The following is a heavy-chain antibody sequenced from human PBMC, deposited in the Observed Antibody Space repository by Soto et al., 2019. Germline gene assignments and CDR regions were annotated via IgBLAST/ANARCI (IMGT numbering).Heavy chain of an antibody. Sequence: PGGSLRLSCAASGFTFSSYGMHWDRQAPGKGLEWVAVIWYDGSNKYYADSVKGRFTISRDNSKNTLYLQMNSLRAEDTAVYYCARDGDIVVVVAATLDAFDIWGQGTXVTVSS. J-gene: IGHJ3*02. CDR3: ARDGDIVVVVAATLDAFDI. D-gene: IGHD2-15*01. CDR2: IWYDGSNK. V-gene: IGHV3-33*01. CDR1: GFTFSSYG.